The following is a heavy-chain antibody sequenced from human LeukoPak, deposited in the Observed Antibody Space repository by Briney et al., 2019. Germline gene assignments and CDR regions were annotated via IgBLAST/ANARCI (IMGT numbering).Heavy chain of an antibody. J-gene: IGHJ6*02. Sequence: SETLSLTCTVSGGSISSGGYYWRWIRQHPGRGLEWIGYIYYSGSTYYNPSLKSRVTISVDTSKNQFSLKLSSVTAADTAVYYCARGSGYCSSTSCYTRIYGMDVWGQGTTVTVSS. CDR1: GGSISSGGYY. V-gene: IGHV4-31*03. CDR2: IYYSGST. CDR3: ARGSGYCSSTSCYTRIYGMDV. D-gene: IGHD2-2*02.